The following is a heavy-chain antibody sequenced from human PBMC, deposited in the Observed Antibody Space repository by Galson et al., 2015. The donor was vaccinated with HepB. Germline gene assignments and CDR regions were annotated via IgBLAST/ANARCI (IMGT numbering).Heavy chain of an antibody. CDR2: IYYSGST. D-gene: IGHD3-16*01. V-gene: IGHV4-59*01. CDR3: ARELGGGFDY. CDR1: GGSISSYY. Sequence: ETLSLTCTVSGGSISSYYWSWIRQPPGKGLEWIGYIYYSGSTNYNPSLKSRVTISVDTSKNQFSLKLSSVTAADTAVYYCARELGGGFDYWGQGTLVTVSS. J-gene: IGHJ4*02.